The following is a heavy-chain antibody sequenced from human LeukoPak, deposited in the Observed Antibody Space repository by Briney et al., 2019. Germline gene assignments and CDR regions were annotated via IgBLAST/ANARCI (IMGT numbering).Heavy chain of an antibody. J-gene: IGHJ5*02. CDR1: GASFSYDY. D-gene: IGHD3-22*01. CDR2: IYYSGST. Sequence: SETLSLTWAVYGASFSYDYWSWIRQAPGKGLEWIGYIYYSGSTNYNPSLKSRVTISVDTSKNQFSLKLSSVTAADTAVYYCARVGYYYDSSGYSGPWFDPWGQGTLVTVSS. V-gene: IGHV4-59*01. CDR3: ARVGYYYDSSGYSGPWFDP.